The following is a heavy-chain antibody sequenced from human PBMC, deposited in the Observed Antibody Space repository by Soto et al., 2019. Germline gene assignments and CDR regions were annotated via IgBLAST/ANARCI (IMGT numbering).Heavy chain of an antibody. Sequence: PGGSLRLSCSVSGFTFSAYWMHWVRQVPGKGLTWVSRISDDGFTATYADSVKGQFVISRDNAKNSLYLEMNTLRAGDSGLYYCARGPRVSSTGTGAHWGRGTLVTVSS. CDR1: GFTFSAYW. J-gene: IGHJ4*02. D-gene: IGHD1-1*01. V-gene: IGHV3-74*01. CDR2: ISDDGFTA. CDR3: ARGPRVSSTGTGAH.